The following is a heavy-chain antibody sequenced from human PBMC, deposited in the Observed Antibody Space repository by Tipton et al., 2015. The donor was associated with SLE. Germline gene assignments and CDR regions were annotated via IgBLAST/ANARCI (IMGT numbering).Heavy chain of an antibody. J-gene: IGHJ4*02. CDR2: IYYSGST. D-gene: IGHD6-19*01. V-gene: IGHV4-59*01. Sequence: TLSLTCTVSGGSISSYYWSWIRQPPGKGLEWIGYIYYSGSTNYNPSLKSRVTISVDTSKNQFSLILSSVTAADTAVYYCARDSGWYYFDYWSQGTLVTVSS. CDR1: GGSISSYY. CDR3: ARDSGWYYFDY.